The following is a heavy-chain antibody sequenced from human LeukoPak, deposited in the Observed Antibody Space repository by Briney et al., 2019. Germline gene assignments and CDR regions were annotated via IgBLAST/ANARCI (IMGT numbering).Heavy chain of an antibody. Sequence: SETLSLTCTVSGGSISSYYWSWIRQPPGKGLEWIGEINHSGSTNYNPSLKSRVTISVDTSKNQFSLKLSSVTAADTAVYYCARFRVNRRDGFYFDYWGQGTLVTVSS. CDR3: ARFRVNRRDGFYFDY. CDR1: GGSISSYY. J-gene: IGHJ4*02. D-gene: IGHD5-24*01. CDR2: INHSGST. V-gene: IGHV4-34*01.